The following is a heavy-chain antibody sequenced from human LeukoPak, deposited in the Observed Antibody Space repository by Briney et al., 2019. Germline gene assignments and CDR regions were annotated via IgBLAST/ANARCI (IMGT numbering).Heavy chain of an antibody. V-gene: IGHV3-11*04. CDR2: INCSGNTI. J-gene: IGHJ4*03. CDR1: GFTFSDYY. D-gene: IGHD5-12*01. Sequence: PGGSLRLSCAASGFTFSDYYMSWIRQAPGKGLECVSYINCSGNTIYYADSVKGRFTISRDTTKNSLSLHMNSLRAEDTAVYYCAKDGREWPRSLDYWGQGTTVTVSS. CDR3: AKDGREWPRSLDY.